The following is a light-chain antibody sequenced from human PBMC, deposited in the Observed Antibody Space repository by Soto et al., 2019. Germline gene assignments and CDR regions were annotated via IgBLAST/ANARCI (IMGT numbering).Light chain of an antibody. CDR3: QQYVGLPPT. V-gene: IGKV3D-15*01. CDR2: QTS. J-gene: IGKJ1*01. CDR1: QSVGLS. Sequence: EIVMTQSPATLSVSPGGRATLSCRASQSVGLSLAWYQQKPGQAPRLLIYQTSIRAAGIPARFSGSGSGTDFTLTISRLEPEDFAVYYCQQYVGLPPTFGQGTKVDIK.